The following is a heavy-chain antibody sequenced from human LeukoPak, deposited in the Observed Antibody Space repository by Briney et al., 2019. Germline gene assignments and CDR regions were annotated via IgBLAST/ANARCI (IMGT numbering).Heavy chain of an antibody. CDR1: GYSITSGYY. D-gene: IGHD6-19*01. J-gene: IGHJ4*02. V-gene: IGHV4-38-2*02. CDR2: IYHSGST. Sequence: SETLSLTCAVSGYSITSGYYWGWIRQPPGKGLEWIGSIYHSGSTYYNPFLKSRVTISVDTSKNQFSLKLSSVTAADTAVYYCVRDLYSSGWFNFDYWGQGTLVTVSS. CDR3: VRDLYSSGWFNFDY.